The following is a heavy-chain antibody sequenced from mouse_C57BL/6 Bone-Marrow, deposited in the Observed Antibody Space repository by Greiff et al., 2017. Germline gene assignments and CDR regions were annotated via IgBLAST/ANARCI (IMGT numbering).Heavy chain of an antibody. CDR2: IDPENGDT. CDR3: TTVWAYDY. CDR1: GFNIKDDY. J-gene: IGHJ2*01. V-gene: IGHV14-4*01. Sequence: VQLQQSGAELVRPGASVKLSCTASGFNIKDDYMHWVKQRPEQGLEWIGWIDPENGDTEYASKFQGKATITADTSSNTAYLQLSSLTSEDTAVXYWTTVWAYDYWGQGTTLTVSS.